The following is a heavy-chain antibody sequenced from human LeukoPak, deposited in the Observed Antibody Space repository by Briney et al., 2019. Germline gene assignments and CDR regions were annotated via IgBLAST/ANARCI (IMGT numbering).Heavy chain of an antibody. Sequence: GGSLRLSCAASGFIVSSNYMSWVRQAPGKGLDWVSVIYSGGTTYYEDSVKGRFTISRDKSKNALYLQMNGLRADDTAVYYCARKLRFPGHDAFDVWGQGTMVTVSS. CDR2: IYSGGTT. CDR1: GFIVSSNY. V-gene: IGHV3-53*01. J-gene: IGHJ3*01. CDR3: ARKLRFPGHDAFDV. D-gene: IGHD2-21*01.